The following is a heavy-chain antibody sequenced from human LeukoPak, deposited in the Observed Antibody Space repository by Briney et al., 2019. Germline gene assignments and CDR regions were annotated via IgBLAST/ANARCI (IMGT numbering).Heavy chain of an antibody. CDR3: ARGSIAARGYFDY. CDR2: INAGNGNT. V-gene: IGHV1-3*01. J-gene: IGHJ4*02. D-gene: IGHD6-6*01. Sequence: GASVKVSFKASGYTFTSYAMHWVRQAPGQRLEWMGWINAGNGNTKYSQKFQGRVTITRDTSASTAYMELSSLRSEDTAVYYCARGSIAARGYFDYWGQGTLVTVSS. CDR1: GYTFTSYA.